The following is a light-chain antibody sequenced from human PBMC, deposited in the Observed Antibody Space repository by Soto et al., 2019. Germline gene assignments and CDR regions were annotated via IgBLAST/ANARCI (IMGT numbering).Light chain of an antibody. CDR2: DNN. V-gene: IGLV1-51*01. CDR3: GTGNSSLSPYV. Sequence: QSVLTQPPSVSAAPGQKVTISCSGSSSNIGNNYVSWYQQLPGTAPKLLICDNNKRPSGIPDRFSGSKSGTSATLGITGLQTGDEADYYCGTGNSSLSPYVFRTVTIVNV. CDR1: SSNIGNNY. J-gene: IGLJ1*01.